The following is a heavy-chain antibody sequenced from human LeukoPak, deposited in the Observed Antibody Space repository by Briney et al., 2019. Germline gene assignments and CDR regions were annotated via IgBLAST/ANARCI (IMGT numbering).Heavy chain of an antibody. CDR2: IYYSGST. CDR3: ARSHRFVTGVSELDY. J-gene: IGHJ4*02. D-gene: IGHD1-14*01. CDR1: GGSISSSSYY. Sequence: SETLSLTCTVSGGSISSSSYYWSWIRQPPGKGLEWIGYIYYSGSTNYNPSLKSRVTISVDTSKNQFSLKLSSVTAADTAVYYCARSHRFVTGVSELDYWGQGTLVTVSS. V-gene: IGHV4-61*05.